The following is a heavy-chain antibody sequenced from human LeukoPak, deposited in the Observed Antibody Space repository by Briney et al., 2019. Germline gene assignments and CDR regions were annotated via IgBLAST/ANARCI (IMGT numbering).Heavy chain of an antibody. V-gene: IGHV3-23*01. D-gene: IGHD1-1*01. CDR1: GFSFSSYA. CDR3: AKANWVSNADAVW. Sequence: PGGSLRLSCAASGFSFSSYAMSWVRQAPGKGLEWVSSISGSGDNTYYADSVKGRFTLSRDDSRNTVYLQLNNLRVEDTAIYYCAKANWVSNADAVWWGQGTQVTVSS. CDR2: ISGSGDNT. J-gene: IGHJ4*02.